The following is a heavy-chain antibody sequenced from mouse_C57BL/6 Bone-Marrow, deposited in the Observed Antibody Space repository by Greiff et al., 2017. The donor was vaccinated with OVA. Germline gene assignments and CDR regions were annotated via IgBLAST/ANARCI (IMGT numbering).Heavy chain of an antibody. D-gene: IGHD2-3*01. Sequence: LQESGAELVRPGTSVKVSCKASGYAFTNYLIEWVKQRPGQGLEWIGVINPGSGGTNYNEKFKGKATLTADKSSSTAYMQLSSLTSEDSAVYFCARGDGYYGVDYWGQGTSVTVSS. CDR2: INPGSGGT. CDR3: ARGDGYYGVDY. J-gene: IGHJ4*01. CDR1: GYAFTNYL. V-gene: IGHV1-54*01.